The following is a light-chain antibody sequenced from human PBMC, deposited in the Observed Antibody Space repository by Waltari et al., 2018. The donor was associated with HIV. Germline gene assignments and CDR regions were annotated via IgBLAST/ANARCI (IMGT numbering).Light chain of an antibody. CDR2: EVS. J-gene: IGLJ1*01. CDR1: RSDVGSYNL. V-gene: IGLV2-23*02. Sequence: QSALTQPAPVSGSPGQSNTISCPGPRSDVGSYNLVPWYQKNPGKAPKLMIYEVSKRPSGVSNRFSGSKSGNTASLTISGLQAEDEADYYCCSYGGSTTHVFGTGTKVTVL. CDR3: CSYGGSTTHV.